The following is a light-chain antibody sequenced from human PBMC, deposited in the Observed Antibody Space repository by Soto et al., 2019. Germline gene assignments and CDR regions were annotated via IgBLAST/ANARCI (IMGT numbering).Light chain of an antibody. V-gene: IGKV2-28*01. Sequence: DIVMTQSPLSLPVTPGEPASISCRSSQSLLHSNGYNYLDWYLQKPGQSPQLLIYLGSNRASGVPDRFSGSGSGTDFTLXIXRVEXEDVGVYYCMQALQTPFTFGPGTKVDIK. CDR2: LGS. CDR1: QSLLHSNGYNY. J-gene: IGKJ3*01. CDR3: MQALQTPFT.